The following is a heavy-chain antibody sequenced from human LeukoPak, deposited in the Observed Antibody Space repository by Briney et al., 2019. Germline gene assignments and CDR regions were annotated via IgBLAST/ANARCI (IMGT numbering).Heavy chain of an antibody. CDR3: AKEPCGYSYGNYFDY. Sequence: PGGSLRLSCAASGFTFSSYGMSWVRQAPGKGLEWVSGVSGSGGATYYADSVKGRFTISRDNSKNMLDLQMNSLRAEDTAVYYCAKEPCGYSYGNYFDYWGQGTLVTVSS. V-gene: IGHV3-23*01. D-gene: IGHD5-18*01. CDR2: VSGSGGAT. J-gene: IGHJ4*02. CDR1: GFTFSSYG.